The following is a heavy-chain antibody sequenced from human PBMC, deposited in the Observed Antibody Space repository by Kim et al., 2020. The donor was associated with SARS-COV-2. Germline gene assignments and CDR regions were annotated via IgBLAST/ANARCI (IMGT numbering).Heavy chain of an antibody. CDR1: GGSVSSGSYY. CDR2: IYYSGST. V-gene: IGHV4-61*01. J-gene: IGHJ6*02. Sequence: SETLSLTCTVSGGSVSSGSYYWSWIRQPPGKGLEWIGYIYYSGSTNYNPSLKSRVTISVDTSKNQFSLKLSSVTAADTAVYYCARDFQDYDSSGYVRYYYYGMDVWGQGTTVTVSS. CDR3: ARDFQDYDSSGYVRYYYYGMDV. D-gene: IGHD3-22*01.